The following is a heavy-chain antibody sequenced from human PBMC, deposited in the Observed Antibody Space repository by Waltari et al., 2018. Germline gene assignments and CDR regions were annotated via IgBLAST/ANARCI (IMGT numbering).Heavy chain of an antibody. CDR3: ASGLGSSGWFGMDV. D-gene: IGHD6-19*01. V-gene: IGHV1-3*01. CDR2: INAGNGNT. Sequence: QVQLVQSGAEVKKPGASVKVSCKASGYTFTSYAMHWVRQAPGQRLEWMGWINAGNGNTKYSQKCQGRVTITRDTSASTAYMGLSSLRAEDTAVYYCASGLGSSGWFGMDVWGQGTTVTVSS. J-gene: IGHJ6*02. CDR1: GYTFTSYA.